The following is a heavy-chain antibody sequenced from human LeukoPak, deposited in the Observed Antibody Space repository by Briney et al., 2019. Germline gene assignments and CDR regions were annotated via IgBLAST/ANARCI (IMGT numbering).Heavy chain of an antibody. CDR2: IYYSGST. D-gene: IGHD3-22*01. Sequence: SETLSLTCTVSGGSISSYYWSWIRQSPGKGLEWIGYIYYSGSTNYNPSLKSRVTISVDTSKNQFSLKLSSVTAADTAVYYCARVDYYDSSGYVDYWGQGTLVTVSS. CDR3: ARVDYYDSSGYVDY. V-gene: IGHV4-59*01. CDR1: GGSISSYY. J-gene: IGHJ4*02.